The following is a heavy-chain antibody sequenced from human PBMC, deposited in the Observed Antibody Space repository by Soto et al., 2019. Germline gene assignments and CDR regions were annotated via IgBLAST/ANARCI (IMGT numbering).Heavy chain of an antibody. D-gene: IGHD3-22*01. Sequence: GGSVRLSCAASGFTFSNAWMNWVRQSPGKGLEWIGRIKKRADGGTADHATPVKGRFTISRDDSKNTLYLQMNSLKTEDTAVYYCTTVNTYLSDRRGHCYWGQRTLVTVSS. CDR3: TTVNTYLSDRRGHCY. J-gene: IGHJ4*02. CDR1: GFTFSNAW. V-gene: IGHV3-15*01. CDR2: IKKRADGGTA.